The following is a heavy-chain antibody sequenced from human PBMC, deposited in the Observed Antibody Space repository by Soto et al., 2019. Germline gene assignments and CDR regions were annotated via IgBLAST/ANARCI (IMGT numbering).Heavy chain of an antibody. CDR3: ASLERLRGGGMDV. CDR2: ISSSSSYI. CDR1: GFTFSSYS. J-gene: IGHJ6*02. D-gene: IGHD4-17*01. V-gene: IGHV3-21*01. Sequence: ESGGGLVKHGGSLRLSCAASGFTFSSYSMNWVRQAPGKGLEWVSSISSSSSYIYYADSVKGRFTISRDNAKNSLYLQMNSLRAEDTAVYYCASLERLRGGGMDVWGQGTTVTVSS.